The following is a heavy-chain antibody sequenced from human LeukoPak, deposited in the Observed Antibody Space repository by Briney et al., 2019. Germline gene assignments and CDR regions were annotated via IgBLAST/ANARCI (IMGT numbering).Heavy chain of an antibody. CDR1: GGSFSGYY. Sequence: PSETLSLTCAVYGGSFSGYYWSWIRQPPGKGLEWIGEINHSGSTNYNPSLKSRVTISVDTSKNQFSLKLSSVTAADTAVYYCARVTMIVVVDAFDIWGQGTMVTVSS. J-gene: IGHJ3*02. CDR2: INHSGST. D-gene: IGHD3-22*01. CDR3: ARVTMIVVVDAFDI. V-gene: IGHV4-34*01.